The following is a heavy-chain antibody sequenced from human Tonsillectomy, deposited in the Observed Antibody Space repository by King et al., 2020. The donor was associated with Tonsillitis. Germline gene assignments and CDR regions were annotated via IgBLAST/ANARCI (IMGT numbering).Heavy chain of an antibody. CDR1: GFTFSDSA. V-gene: IGHV3-73*02. CDR3: PRSEQLAAFDY. D-gene: IGHD6-6*01. J-gene: IGHJ4*02. CDR2: IRNKANSYAT. Sequence: VQLVESGGGLVQPGGSLKLSCAASGFTFSDSAMHWVRQASGKGLEWVGRIRNKANSYATAFAASVKGRFHISRDDSKNTAYLLMNSLKTEDPAVYYCPRSEQLAAFDYWGQGTLVTVSS.